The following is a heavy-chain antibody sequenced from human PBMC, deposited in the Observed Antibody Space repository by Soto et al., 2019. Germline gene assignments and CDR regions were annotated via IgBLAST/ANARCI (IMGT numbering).Heavy chain of an antibody. J-gene: IGHJ3*02. Sequence: QVQLVESGGGVVQPGRSLRLSCAASGFTFDDYSMHWVRQAPGKGLEWVALISYDGGTTYYGDSVKGRFTISRDDSKNPLFLQMYSLRSEDTAVYYCARPHIKSAWNDCFDIWGQGTMVTVSS. D-gene: IGHD1-1*01. V-gene: IGHV3-30-3*01. CDR1: GFTFDDYS. CDR3: ARPHIKSAWNDCFDI. CDR2: ISYDGGTT.